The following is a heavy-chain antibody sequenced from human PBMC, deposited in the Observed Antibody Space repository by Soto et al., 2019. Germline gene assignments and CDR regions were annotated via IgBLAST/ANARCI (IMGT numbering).Heavy chain of an antibody. CDR2: IIPIFGTA. D-gene: IGHD1-7*01. V-gene: IGHV1-69*01. CDR1: GGPFSSYA. CDR3: ARAGRRSWNYPFDY. J-gene: IGHJ4*02. Sequence: QVQLVKSGAEVKKPGSSGKVSCKASGGPFSSYAISWVRQAPGQGLEWLGGIIPIFGTANYAQKFQGRVTITADESTSTAYMELSSLRSEDTAVYYCARAGRRSWNYPFDYWGQGTLVTVSS.